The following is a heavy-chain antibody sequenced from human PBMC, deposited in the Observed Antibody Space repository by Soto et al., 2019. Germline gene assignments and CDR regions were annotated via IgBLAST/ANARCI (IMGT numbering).Heavy chain of an antibody. CDR3: ARSGPIVGATMY. V-gene: IGHV4-4*02. Sequence: SETLSLTCAVSGSSISSSNWWSWVRQPPGKGLEWIGEIYHSGSTNYNPSLRSRVTISVDKSKNQFSLKLSSVTAADTAVYYCARSGPIVGATMYWGQGTLVTVSS. CDR2: IYHSGST. CDR1: GSSISSSNW. J-gene: IGHJ4*02. D-gene: IGHD1-26*01.